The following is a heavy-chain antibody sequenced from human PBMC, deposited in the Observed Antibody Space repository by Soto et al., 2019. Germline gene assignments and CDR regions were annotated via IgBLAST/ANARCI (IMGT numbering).Heavy chain of an antibody. J-gene: IGHJ4*02. Sequence: SETLSLTCTVSGGSISTGGYYWNWIRQHPGKGLEWIGYFYYSGSTNYNPSLKSRVTISVDTSKNQFSLKLSSVTAADTAVYYCARGQVEMATTNFDYWGQGTLVTVSS. D-gene: IGHD5-12*01. V-gene: IGHV4-31*03. CDR1: GGSISTGGYY. CDR2: FYYSGST. CDR3: ARGQVEMATTNFDY.